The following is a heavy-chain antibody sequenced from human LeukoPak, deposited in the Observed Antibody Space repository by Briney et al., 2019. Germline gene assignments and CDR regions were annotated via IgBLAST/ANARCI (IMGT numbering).Heavy chain of an antibody. CDR2: IIPMFGTA. D-gene: IGHD6-19*01. Sequence: SVKVSCKASGYTFTSYYMHWVRQAPGQGLEWMGGIIPMFGTADYAQKFQGRVTLTADEFTSTAYMELTSLRSEDTAVYYCAKLDGPGYSSGWYNDIWGQGTMVTVSS. CDR1: GYTFTSYY. V-gene: IGHV1-69*13. J-gene: IGHJ3*02. CDR3: AKLDGPGYSSGWYNDI.